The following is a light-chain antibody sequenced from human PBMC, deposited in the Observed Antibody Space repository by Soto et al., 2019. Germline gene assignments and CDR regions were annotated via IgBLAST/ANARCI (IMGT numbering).Light chain of an antibody. J-gene: IGKJ2*01. V-gene: IGKV3D-20*01. CDR3: QQYGSSPIT. CDR1: QSVSNNY. CDR2: DAS. Sequence: EIVLTQSPATLSLSPGERATLSCGASQSVSNNYLAWYLQKPGLAPRLLIYDASSRATGIPDRFSGSGSGTGFTLTIISLEPEDFAVYYCQQYGSSPITFGKGNKLEIK.